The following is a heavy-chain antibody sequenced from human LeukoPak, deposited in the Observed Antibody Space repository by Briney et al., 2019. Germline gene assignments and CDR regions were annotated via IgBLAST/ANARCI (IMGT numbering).Heavy chain of an antibody. CDR2: ISSGGSLI. CDR3: ASGDRTTMATLDY. D-gene: IGHD3-10*01. Sequence: PGGSLRLSCAASGFTFSNYEMNWVRQAPGRGLEWVSYISSGGSLIYYADSVKGRFTISRDNANDSLYLRMNSLRAEDTAIYYCASGDRTTMATLDYWGQGILVTVSS. V-gene: IGHV3-48*03. CDR1: GFTFSNYE. J-gene: IGHJ4*02.